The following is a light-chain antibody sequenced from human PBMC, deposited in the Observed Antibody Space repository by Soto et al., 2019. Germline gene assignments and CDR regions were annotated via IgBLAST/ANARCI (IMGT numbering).Light chain of an antibody. J-gene: IGKJ1*01. CDR1: QNVNSN. CDR2: GAS. CDR3: QQYNNWGT. Sequence: EIVMTQSPATLSVSPGERATLSCRASQNVNSNLAWYRQKPGQAPRLLIYGASTRATGIPARFSGSGSGTEFTLTISSLQSEDFAVYYCQQYNNWGTFGQGTKVEIK. V-gene: IGKV3-15*01.